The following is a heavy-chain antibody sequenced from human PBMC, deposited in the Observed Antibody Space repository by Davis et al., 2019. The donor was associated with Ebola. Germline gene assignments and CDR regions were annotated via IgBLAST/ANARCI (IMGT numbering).Heavy chain of an antibody. CDR1: GGSVSSGSYY. CDR3: ARGRDRDCSGGSCYLGYNWFDP. V-gene: IGHV4-61*01. CDR2: IYYSGST. D-gene: IGHD2-15*01. J-gene: IGHJ5*02. Sequence: PSETLSLTCTVSGGSVSSGSYYWSWIRQPPGKGLEWIGYIYYSGSTNYNPSLKSRVTISVDTSKNQFSLKLSSVTAADTAVYYCARGRDRDCSGGSCYLGYNWFDPWGQGTLVTVSS.